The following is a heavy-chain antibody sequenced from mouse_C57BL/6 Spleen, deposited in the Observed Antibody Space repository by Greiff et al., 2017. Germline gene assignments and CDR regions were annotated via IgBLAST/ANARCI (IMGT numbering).Heavy chain of an antibody. CDR3: ARDGGLLDY. CDR2: IDPSDSET. V-gene: IGHV1-52*01. Sequence: VQLQQPGAELVRPGSSVKLSCKASGYTFTSYWMHWVKQRPIQGLEWIGNIDPSDSETHYNQKFKDKATLTVDKSSSTAYMQLSSLTTEDSAVYYCARDGGLLDYWGQDTTLTVSS. J-gene: IGHJ2*01. D-gene: IGHD1-1*01. CDR1: GYTFTSYW.